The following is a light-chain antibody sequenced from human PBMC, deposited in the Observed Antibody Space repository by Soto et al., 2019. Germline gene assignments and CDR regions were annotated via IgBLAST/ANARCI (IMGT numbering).Light chain of an antibody. J-gene: IGKJ1*01. Sequence: EIVLTQSPGTLSLSPGERATLSCRASQSVSSSYLAWYQQKPGQAPRLLIYGASIRATGIPARFSGSGSGTDFTLTISSLEPEDFAVYYCQQYNNWPGTFGQGTKVDIK. V-gene: IGKV3-20*01. CDR3: QQYNNWPGT. CDR2: GAS. CDR1: QSVSSSY.